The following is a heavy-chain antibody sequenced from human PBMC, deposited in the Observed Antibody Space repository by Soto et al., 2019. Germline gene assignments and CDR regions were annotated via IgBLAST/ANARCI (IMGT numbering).Heavy chain of an antibody. CDR3: AKDTEGLAAAGTYTGYYYGMDV. CDR1: GFTFSSYA. J-gene: IGHJ6*02. D-gene: IGHD6-13*01. V-gene: IGHV3-23*01. Sequence: EVQLLESGGGLVQPGGSLRLSCAASGFTFSSYAMSWVRQAPGKGLEWVSAISGSGGSTYYADSVKGRFTISRDNSKNTLYLQMNSLRAEDAAVYYCAKDTEGLAAAGTYTGYYYGMDVWGQGTTVTVSS. CDR2: ISGSGGST.